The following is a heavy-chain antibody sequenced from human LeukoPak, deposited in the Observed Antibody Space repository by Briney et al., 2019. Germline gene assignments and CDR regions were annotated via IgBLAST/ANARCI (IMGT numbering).Heavy chain of an antibody. J-gene: IGHJ4*02. CDR2: ISGSGDST. V-gene: IGHV3-23*01. CDR1: GFTFSSYS. D-gene: IGHD6-13*01. CDR3: AKTRPLDSSSWSHGDY. Sequence: GGSLRLSCEASGFTFSSYSMNWVRQAPGKGLEWVSAISGSGDSTYYGDSVKGRFTISRDNSKNTLYLQMNSLRAEDTAVYYCAKTRPLDSSSWSHGDYWGQGTLVTVSS.